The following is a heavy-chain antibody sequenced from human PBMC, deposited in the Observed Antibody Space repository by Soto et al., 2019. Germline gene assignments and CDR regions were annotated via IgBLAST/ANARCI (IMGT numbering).Heavy chain of an antibody. CDR2: INHSGST. V-gene: IGHV4-34*02. D-gene: IGHD3-10*01. Sequence: QVQLQQWGAGLLKPSDTLSLPCAVYGGSFSGHYWNWIRQSPGNGLEWIWEINHSGSTKYNPSLERRVSISIETSKTQFSLKLSSVTAADTAVYYCARDTSGWGQGTLVTVSS. CDR3: ARDTSG. J-gene: IGHJ4*02. CDR1: GGSFSGHY.